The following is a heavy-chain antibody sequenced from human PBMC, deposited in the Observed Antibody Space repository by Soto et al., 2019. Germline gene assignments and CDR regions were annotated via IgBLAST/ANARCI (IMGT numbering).Heavy chain of an antibody. Sequence: SETLSLTCVLSGGSLSDYFWSWIRQPPGMALEWIGEINHLGSINYNPSLKSRVTMSVDTSKNQFSLTLNSVTAADTATYYCARGGISHWAYFYYMDVWDRGTTVSVSS. CDR1: GGSLSDYF. J-gene: IGHJ6*03. V-gene: IGHV4-34*01. CDR2: INHLGSI. D-gene: IGHD2-21*01. CDR3: ARGGISHWAYFYYMDV.